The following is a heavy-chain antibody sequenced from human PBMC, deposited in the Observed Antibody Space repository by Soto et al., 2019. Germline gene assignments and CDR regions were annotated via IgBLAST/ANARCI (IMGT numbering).Heavy chain of an antibody. V-gene: IGHV4-30-4*01. CDR1: GGSISSGDYY. CDR3: ARVGNESSSFFDY. Sequence: PSETLSLTCTVSGGSISSGDYYWSWIRQPPGKGLEWIGYIYSRGSTYYNPSLKNRVTISADTSKNQFSLKVTSVTAADTAVYYCARVGNESSSFFDYWGQGNLVTVSS. CDR2: IYSRGST. D-gene: IGHD2-15*01. J-gene: IGHJ4*02.